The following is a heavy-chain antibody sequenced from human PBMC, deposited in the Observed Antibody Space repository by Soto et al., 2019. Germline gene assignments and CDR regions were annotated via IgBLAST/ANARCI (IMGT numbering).Heavy chain of an antibody. CDR2: MYNTGST. J-gene: IGHJ6*02. Sequence: SETLSLTCTVSGGSISRYYWSWIRQPPGKGLEWIGYMYNTGSTVYNPPFKSRVTISVDMSKNQFSLKLNSVTAADTAVYYCARDLWGYCGTDCYPLDVWGQGTTVTVSS. D-gene: IGHD2-21*02. CDR1: GGSISRYY. V-gene: IGHV4-59*01. CDR3: ARDLWGYCGTDCYPLDV.